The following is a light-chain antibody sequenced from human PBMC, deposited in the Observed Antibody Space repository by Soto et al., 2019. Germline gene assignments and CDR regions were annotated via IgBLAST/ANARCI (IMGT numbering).Light chain of an antibody. CDR1: SSDVGGYNY. Sequence: QSVLTQPASVSGSPGQSMTISCTGTSSDVGGYNYVSWYQQHPGKAPKLMIYEVSNRPSGVSNRFSGSKSGNTASLTISGLQAEDEADYYCSSYTSSSTLGYVFGTGTKVTVL. J-gene: IGLJ1*01. CDR3: SSYTSSSTLGYV. V-gene: IGLV2-14*01. CDR2: EVS.